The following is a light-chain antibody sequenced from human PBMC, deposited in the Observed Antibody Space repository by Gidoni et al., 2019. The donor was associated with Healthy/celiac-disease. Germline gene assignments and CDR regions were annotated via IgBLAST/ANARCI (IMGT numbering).Light chain of an antibody. V-gene: IGKV2-30*01. CDR1: QRLVYSDGNSY. J-gene: IGKJ1*01. Sequence: DVVMTQSPLPLPVTLGPPASISCRSSQRLVYSDGNSYLHWFQQRPGQSPRLLIYQVSNRDSGVPVRFSGRGSVTDFTLKNSRVESEDVGVYYCMQGTHWPIRRRGPKWTFXQXTKVXIK. CDR2: QVS. CDR3: MQGTHWPIRRRGPKWT.